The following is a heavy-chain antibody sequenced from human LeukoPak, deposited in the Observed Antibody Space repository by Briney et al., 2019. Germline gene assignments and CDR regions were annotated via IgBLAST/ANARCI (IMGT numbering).Heavy chain of an antibody. V-gene: IGHV4-38-2*01. J-gene: IGHJ4*02. D-gene: IGHD3-10*01. CDR1: GYSNSSGHY. Sequence: PSETLSLTCAVSGYSNSSGHYWGWIRQPPGKGLEWIGSIYHSGGTYYNPSLKSRVTISVDTSKNQFSLKMKSVTAADTAVYYCAGFTPAVDYCSQGTLVTVSS. CDR3: AGFTPAVDY. CDR2: IYHSGGT.